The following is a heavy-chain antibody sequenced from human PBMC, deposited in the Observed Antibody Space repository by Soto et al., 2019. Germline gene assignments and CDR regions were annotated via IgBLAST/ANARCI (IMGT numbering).Heavy chain of an antibody. J-gene: IGHJ6*02. CDR3: ARVEMATGPYYYGMDV. Sequence: QVQLVQTGAEVKKPGSSVKVSCKASGGTFSSYAISWVRQAPGQGLEWMGGIIPIFGKANYAQKFQGRVTITADKSTSTAYMELSSLRSEDTDVYYCARVEMATGPYYYGMDVWGQGTTVTVSS. D-gene: IGHD5-12*01. V-gene: IGHV1-69*06. CDR1: GGTFSSYA. CDR2: IIPIFGKA.